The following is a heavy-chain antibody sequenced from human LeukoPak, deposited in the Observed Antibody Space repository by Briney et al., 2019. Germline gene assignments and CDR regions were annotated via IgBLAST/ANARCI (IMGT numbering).Heavy chain of an antibody. D-gene: IGHD4-11*01. Sequence: SETLSLTCTVSGGSISSSFYYWGWIRQPPGKGLEWIGYIYYSGSTNYNPSLKSRVAMSVDTSRNQFSLKLSSVTAADTAVYYCARAQVDYNNGPGSRGYYSYGMDVWGRGTTVTVSS. J-gene: IGHJ6*02. V-gene: IGHV4-61*05. CDR2: IYYSGST. CDR3: ARAQVDYNNGPGSRGYYSYGMDV. CDR1: GGSISSSFYY.